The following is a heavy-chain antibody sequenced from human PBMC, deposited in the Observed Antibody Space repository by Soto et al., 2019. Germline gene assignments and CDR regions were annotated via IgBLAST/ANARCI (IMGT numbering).Heavy chain of an antibody. Sequence: EVQLVESGGGLVKPGGSLRLSCAASGFTFSNAWMSWVRQAPGKGLEWVGRIKSKTDGGTTDYAAPVKGRFTISRDDSKNTLYLQMNSLKTEDTAVYYCTPDVTVTTYLIWTDAFDIWGQGTMVTVSS. CDR1: GFTFSNAW. V-gene: IGHV3-15*01. CDR2: IKSKTDGGTT. CDR3: TPDVTVTTYLIWTDAFDI. D-gene: IGHD4-17*01. J-gene: IGHJ3*02.